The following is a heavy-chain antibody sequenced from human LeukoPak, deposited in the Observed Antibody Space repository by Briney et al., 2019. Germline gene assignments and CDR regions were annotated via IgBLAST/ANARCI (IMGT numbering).Heavy chain of an antibody. CDR3: ARGNWIGQDYSYMDV. J-gene: IGHJ6*03. CDR2: VNPNSGVT. V-gene: IGHV1-2*02. Sequence: ASVKVSCKASGYTFTGYYMHWVRQAPGQGLEWMGWVNPNSGVTNYAQKFQGRVTMTRDTSITTAYMELISLTSDDTAVYFCARGNWIGQDYSYMDVWGKGTTVTVSS. CDR1: GYTFTGYY. D-gene: IGHD1-1*01.